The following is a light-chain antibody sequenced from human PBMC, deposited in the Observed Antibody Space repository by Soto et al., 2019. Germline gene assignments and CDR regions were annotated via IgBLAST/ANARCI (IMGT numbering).Light chain of an antibody. CDR1: QTISYTSINKTY. CDR2: WAS. V-gene: IGKV4-1*01. J-gene: IGKJ4*01. CDR3: QQYFSYPLT. Sequence: DIVMTQSPDSLAVSLGERATISCKSSQTISYTSINKTYLAWYQQRPGQPPKLLIYWASIRGSGVPDRLSGSGFVTDFTLTISSLQTEDVAVYYCQQYFSYPLTFGGWTKVEVK.